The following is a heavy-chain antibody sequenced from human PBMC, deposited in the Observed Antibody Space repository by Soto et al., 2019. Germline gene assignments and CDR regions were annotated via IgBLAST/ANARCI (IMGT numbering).Heavy chain of an antibody. CDR3: ARDLNDYGELGLDS. J-gene: IGHJ5*01. CDR2: IWYDGSYK. V-gene: IGHV3-33*01. CDR1: GFTFSRYG. Sequence: QVQLVESGGGVVQPGRSLRLSCATSGFTFSRYGMHWVRQAPGKGLEWVTLIWYDGSYKNYADSVKGRFTISRDNSKNTLYLQMNSLRAEDTAVYYGARDLNDYGELGLDSWGQGTLVTVSS. D-gene: IGHD4-17*01.